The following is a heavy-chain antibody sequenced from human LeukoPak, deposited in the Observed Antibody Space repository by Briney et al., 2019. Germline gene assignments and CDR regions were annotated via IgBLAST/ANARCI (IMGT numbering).Heavy chain of an antibody. CDR1: GYTFTSYD. Sequence: ASVTVSCKASGYTFTSYDINWVRQAPGQGLEWMGWMNPNSGNTDYAQKFQGRVTMTMNSSISTAYMELNSLRSEDTAGYYCARGFYGSGSYYYYYCMDVWGKGTTVTVSS. V-gene: IGHV1-8*01. J-gene: IGHJ6*03. CDR2: MNPNSGNT. D-gene: IGHD3-10*01. CDR3: ARGFYGSGSYYYYYCMDV.